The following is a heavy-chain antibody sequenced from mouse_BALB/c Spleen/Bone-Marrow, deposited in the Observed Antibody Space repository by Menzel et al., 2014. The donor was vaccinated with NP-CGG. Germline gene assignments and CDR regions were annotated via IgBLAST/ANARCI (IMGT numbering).Heavy chain of an antibody. CDR2: ITSGGGNT. D-gene: IGHD4-1*01. CDR1: GFAFSSCD. V-gene: IGHV5-9*02. CDR3: ARVWDWFAC. Sequence: EVHLVESGGGLVKPGGSLKLSCTASGFAFSSCDMSWVRQTPEKRLEWVATITSGGGNTYYPDSVKGRFTISRDNARNTLYLQMSSLRSEDTALYYCARVWDWFACWGQGTLVTVSA. J-gene: IGHJ3*01.